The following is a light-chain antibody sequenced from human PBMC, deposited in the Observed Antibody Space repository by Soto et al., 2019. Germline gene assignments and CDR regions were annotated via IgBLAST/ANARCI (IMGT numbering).Light chain of an antibody. CDR3: QSADSSGTYQV. J-gene: IGLJ3*02. Sequence: SYELTQPPSVSVSPGQTARITCSGDALPKQYAYWYQQKPGQAPVLVIYKDSERPSGIPERFSGSSSGTTVTLTISGVQAEYEADYYCQSADSSGTYQVFGGGTKLTVL. V-gene: IGLV3-25*03. CDR2: KDS. CDR1: ALPKQY.